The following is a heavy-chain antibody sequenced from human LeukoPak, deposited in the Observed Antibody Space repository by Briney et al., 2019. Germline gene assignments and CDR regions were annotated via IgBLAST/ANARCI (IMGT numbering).Heavy chain of an antibody. Sequence: PSETLSLTCTVSGGSISSYYWSWIRQPPGHGLEWIGYIYYSGSTNYNPSLKSRVTISVDTSKNQFSLKLSSVTAADTAVYYCARTASYDSSGYYLYYFDYWGQGTLVTVSS. CDR3: ARTASYDSSGYYLYYFDY. D-gene: IGHD3-22*01. CDR2: IYYSGST. V-gene: IGHV4-59*01. J-gene: IGHJ4*02. CDR1: GGSISSYY.